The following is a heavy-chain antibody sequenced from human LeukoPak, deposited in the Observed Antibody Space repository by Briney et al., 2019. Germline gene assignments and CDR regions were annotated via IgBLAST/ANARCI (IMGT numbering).Heavy chain of an antibody. CDR3: ARDPSGYYQFDS. CDR2: ISSNGRTR. J-gene: IGHJ4*02. D-gene: IGHD3-22*01. Sequence: GGSLRLSCAASGFTFSDYEMTWVRQAPGKGLEWISYISSNGRTRSYADSVKGRFTISRDNAKNSLFLQMNSLRAEDTAVYYCARDPSGYYQFDSWGQGTLVTVSS. CDR1: GFTFSDYE. V-gene: IGHV3-48*03.